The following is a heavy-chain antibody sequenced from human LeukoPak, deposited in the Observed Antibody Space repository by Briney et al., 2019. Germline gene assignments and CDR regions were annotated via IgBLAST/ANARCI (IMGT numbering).Heavy chain of an antibody. CDR2: IFGSGGSP. V-gene: IGHV3-23*01. J-gene: IGHJ4*02. CDR3: GKTTVGYSSGRYPGWPVDY. Sequence: GGSLRLSCAASGFTFNSYAMYWVRQAPGKGLEWISGIFGSGGSPHYADSVKGRFTISRGNSQNTVYLQLDSLRVEDTALYYCGKTTVGYSSGRYPGWPVDYWGQGALVTVSS. CDR1: GFTFNSYA. D-gene: IGHD2-15*01.